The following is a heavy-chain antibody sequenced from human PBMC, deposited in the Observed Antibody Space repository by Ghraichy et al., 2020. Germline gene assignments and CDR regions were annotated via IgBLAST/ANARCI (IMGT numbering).Heavy chain of an antibody. CDR1: GGSIRSHF. J-gene: IGHJ6*02. Sequence: SETLSLICSVSGGSIRSHFWSWIRQPPGKGLEWIGYISYTGNTNYSPSLGGRATISLETSKNQFSLSLTSVNAADTAMYYCARRGRGYSLYYYGLDVWGPGTTVTVSS. V-gene: IGHV4-59*11. CDR3: ARRGRGYSLYYYGLDV. CDR2: ISYTGNT. D-gene: IGHD5-18*01.